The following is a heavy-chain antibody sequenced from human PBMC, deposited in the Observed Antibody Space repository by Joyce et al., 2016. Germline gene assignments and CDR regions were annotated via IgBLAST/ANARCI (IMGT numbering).Heavy chain of an antibody. D-gene: IGHD4/OR15-4a*01. J-gene: IGHJ3*01. V-gene: IGHV3-53*01. CDR2: IYACGAT. CDR3: ARGGWFHDANAFDV. CDR1: GFTVNSNY. Sequence: VQLVESGGGVIQPGGSLRISCAVFGFTVNSNYISWVRQGPGQGLGVVSVIYACGATFYADSVKGRFTISRDNSQNTVFLRMNDLRVEDTALYYCARGGWFHDANAFDVWGQGTKVAVSS.